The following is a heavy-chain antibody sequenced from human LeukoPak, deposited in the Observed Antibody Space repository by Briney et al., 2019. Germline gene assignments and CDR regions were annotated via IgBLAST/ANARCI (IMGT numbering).Heavy chain of an antibody. D-gene: IGHD2-21*02. CDR2: IYTSGST. CDR1: GRPISSGSDD. CDR3: ARSCGGDCYCDLDY. V-gene: IGHV4-61*02. J-gene: IGHJ4*02. Sequence: PSETLSLTCSVSGRPISSGSDDWSWIRKPGGNGLDWIGRIYTSGSTNYTPYLQSRVTITVDESKSQFSLKLSSVTAADTAVYYCARSCGGDCYCDLDYWGQGTLVTVSS.